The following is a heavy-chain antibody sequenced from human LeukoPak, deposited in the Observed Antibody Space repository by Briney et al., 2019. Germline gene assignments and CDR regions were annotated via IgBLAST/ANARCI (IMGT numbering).Heavy chain of an antibody. CDR1: GFTLRSYW. CDR2: IRPDSNTP. CDR3: ARGFSAVMCPADY. D-gene: IGHD1-26*01. Sequence: GGSLRLSCAASGFTLRSYWLHWVRQAPGEGGVWVSQIRPDSNTPPYAVSVNGRFTISRDNSNNTLYLQINPLKAEDTAVYYCARGFSAVMCPADYWGQGSLVTVSS. J-gene: IGHJ4*02. V-gene: IGHV3-74*01.